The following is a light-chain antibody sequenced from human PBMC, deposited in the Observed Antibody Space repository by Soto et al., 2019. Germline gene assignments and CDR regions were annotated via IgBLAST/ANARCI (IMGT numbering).Light chain of an antibody. CDR3: QQSYSTPQT. V-gene: IGKV1-39*01. CDR2: AAF. J-gene: IGKJ1*01. CDR1: QSISSY. Sequence: DIQMTQSPSSLSASVGDRVTITCRASQSISSYLNWYQQKPGKAPKLLIYAAFSLQSGVPSTFSGSGSGTDFTLTISSLQPEDFATYYCQQSYSTPQTFGQGTKVDIK.